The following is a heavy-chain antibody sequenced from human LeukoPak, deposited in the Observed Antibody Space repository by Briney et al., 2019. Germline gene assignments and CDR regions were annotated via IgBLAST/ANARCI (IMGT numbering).Heavy chain of an antibody. CDR3: ARVGSSGSILYFDY. J-gene: IGHJ4*02. Sequence: GGSLRLSCAASGFTFSDYYMSWIRQAPGKGLEWVSYISSSGGTIYYADSVKGRFTISRDNAKNSLYLQMNSLRAEDAAVYYCARVGSSGSILYFDYWGQGTLVTVSS. D-gene: IGHD6-19*01. CDR2: ISSSGGTI. V-gene: IGHV3-11*01. CDR1: GFTFSDYY.